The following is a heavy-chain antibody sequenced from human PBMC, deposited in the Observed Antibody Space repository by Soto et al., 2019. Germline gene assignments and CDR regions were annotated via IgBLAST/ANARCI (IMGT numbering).Heavy chain of an antibody. CDR3: ARAWTGVDTAMVSFDY. Sequence: GASVKVSCKASGGTFSSYAISWVRQAPGQGLEWMGGIIPIFGTANYAQKFQGRVTITADESTSTAYMELSSLRSEDTAVYYCARAWTGVDTAMVSFDYWGQGTLVTVSS. CDR2: IIPIFGTA. D-gene: IGHD5-18*01. J-gene: IGHJ4*02. V-gene: IGHV1-69*13. CDR1: GGTFSSYA.